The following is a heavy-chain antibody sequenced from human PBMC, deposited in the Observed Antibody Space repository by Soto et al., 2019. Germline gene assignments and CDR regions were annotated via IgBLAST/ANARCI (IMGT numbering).Heavy chain of an antibody. CDR1: GTSVSSTFW. V-gene: IGHV4-4*02. D-gene: IGHD2-21*02. CDR3: TTLPPRIVVVVTEIPT. J-gene: IGHJ4*02. Sequence: SETLSLTCAVSGTSVSSTFWWTWVRQAPGKGLEWIGEIHHTGNPKYNPSLKSRVRMSVDKSNNEFSLKMTSVTAADTAVYYCTTLPPRIVVVVTEIPTRGRGTLVTVSS. CDR2: IHHTGNP.